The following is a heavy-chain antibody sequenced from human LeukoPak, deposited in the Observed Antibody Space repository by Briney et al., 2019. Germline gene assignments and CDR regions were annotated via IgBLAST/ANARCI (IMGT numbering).Heavy chain of an antibody. CDR3: ARVDNWNYEDY. CDR2: MNPNSGNT. V-gene: IGHV1-8*03. Sequence: ASVKVSCKASGYTFTSYDINWVRQATGQGHEWMGWMNPNSGNTGYAQKFQGRVTITRNTSISTAYMELSSLRSEDTAVYYCARVDNWNYEDYWGQGTLVTVSS. J-gene: IGHJ4*02. CDR1: GYTFTSYD. D-gene: IGHD1-7*01.